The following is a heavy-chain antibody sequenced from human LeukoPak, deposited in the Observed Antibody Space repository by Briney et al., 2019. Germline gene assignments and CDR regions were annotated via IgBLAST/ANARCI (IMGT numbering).Heavy chain of an antibody. CDR1: GFTFNNAW. Sequence: GGSLRLSCAASGFTFNNAWMNWVRQAPGKGLEWVGRIKSNTHTGTTDYAAPVKGRFTISRDDSKNTLYLQMNSLRAEDTAVYYCARGIAQTTLNAFDIWGQGTEVIVSS. CDR2: IKSNTHTGTT. J-gene: IGHJ3*02. CDR3: ARGIAQTTLNAFDI. V-gene: IGHV3-15*01. D-gene: IGHD4-11*01.